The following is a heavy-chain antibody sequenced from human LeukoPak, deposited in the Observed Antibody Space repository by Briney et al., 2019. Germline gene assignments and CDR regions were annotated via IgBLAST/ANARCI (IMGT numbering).Heavy chain of an antibody. D-gene: IGHD3-22*01. CDR1: GYTFTKYY. J-gene: IGHJ3*02. CDR2: INPSGGST. Sequence: ASVKVSCKTSGYTFTKYYIHWVRQAPGQGLEWMGMINPSGGSTSYAQKFQGRVTMTGDTSTSTVYMELSSLRSEDTAIYYCARDLYYASSGGALHIWGQGTLFTVSS. V-gene: IGHV1-46*01. CDR3: ARDLYYASSGGALHI.